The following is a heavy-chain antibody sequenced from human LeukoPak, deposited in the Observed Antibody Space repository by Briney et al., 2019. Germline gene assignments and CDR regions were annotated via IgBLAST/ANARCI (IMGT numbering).Heavy chain of an antibody. CDR1: GGSISSSSYY. CDR3: ARGGEGSGWLNYYYYMDV. D-gene: IGHD6-19*01. V-gene: IGHV4-39*07. CDR2: IYYSGST. Sequence: SETLSLTCTVSGGSISSSSYYWGWIRQPPGKGLEWIGSIYYSGSTYYNPSLKSRVTISVDTSKNQFSLKLSSVTAADTAVYYCARGGEGSGWLNYYYYMDVWGKGTTVTISS. J-gene: IGHJ6*03.